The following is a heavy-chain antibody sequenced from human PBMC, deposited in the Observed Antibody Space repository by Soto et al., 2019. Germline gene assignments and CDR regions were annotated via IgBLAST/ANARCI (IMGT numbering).Heavy chain of an antibody. CDR1: GDSISSDY. D-gene: IGHD6-6*01. CDR3: ARTLYSSYSYDGDY. Sequence: SETLSLTCTVSGDSISSDYWSWIRQPPGKGLEWIGHIYYSGSTNYNPSLKSRVTISVDTSKNQFSLKLSSVTAADTAVYYCARTLYSSYSYDGDYWGQGTLGTVSS. CDR2: IYYSGST. V-gene: IGHV4-59*01. J-gene: IGHJ4*02.